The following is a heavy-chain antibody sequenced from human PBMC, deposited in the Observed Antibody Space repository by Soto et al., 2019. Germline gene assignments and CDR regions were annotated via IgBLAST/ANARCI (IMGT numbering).Heavy chain of an antibody. CDR3: ERDWTLCSGVSCFAKSWFEP. CDR2: INPNSGGT. Sequence: ASVKVTLKASGYTFTGYYMHWVRQAPGQGLEWIGWINPNSGGTNYAQKFQVRVTMTRDTSISTADMELSRLRADDTAVYYCERDWTLCSGVSCFAKSWFEPWGQGTLVTGSA. J-gene: IGHJ5*02. D-gene: IGHD2-15*01. V-gene: IGHV1-2*02. CDR1: GYTFTGYY.